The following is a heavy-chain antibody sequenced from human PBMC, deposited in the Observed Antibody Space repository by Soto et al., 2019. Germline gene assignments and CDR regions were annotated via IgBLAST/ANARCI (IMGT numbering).Heavy chain of an antibody. Sequence: QVQLVQSGTEVTKPGASVKVSCKASGYTFTSYGIHWVRQAPGQRLEGMGWINAANGDTKYSPKFQGRVTITRDTSASTAYMELSSLRSEDTAVYYCVRRHVSATGIDWFDPWGQGTLVTVSS. J-gene: IGHJ5*02. V-gene: IGHV1-3*01. CDR2: INAANGDT. D-gene: IGHD6-13*01. CDR1: GYTFTSYG. CDR3: VRRHVSATGIDWFDP.